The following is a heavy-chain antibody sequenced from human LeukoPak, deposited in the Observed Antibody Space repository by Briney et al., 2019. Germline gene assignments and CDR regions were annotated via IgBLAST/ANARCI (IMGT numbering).Heavy chain of an antibody. CDR1: GGTFSSYA. CDR2: ISAYNGNT. Sequence: ASVKVSCKASGGTFSSYAISWVRQAPGQGLEWMGWISAYNGNTNYAQKLQGRVTMTTDTSTSTAYMELRSLRSDDTAVYYCARDEYSSSSGEPFDIWGQGTMVTVSS. D-gene: IGHD6-6*01. J-gene: IGHJ3*02. V-gene: IGHV1-18*01. CDR3: ARDEYSSSSGEPFDI.